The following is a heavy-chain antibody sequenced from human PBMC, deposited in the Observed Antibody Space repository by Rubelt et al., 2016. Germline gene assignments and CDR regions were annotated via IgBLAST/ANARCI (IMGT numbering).Heavy chain of an antibody. J-gene: IGHJ4*02. CDR3: ARAGYYYDSSGYYGYFDY. D-gene: IGHD3-22*01. CDR2: ISTSSSYI. Sequence: GGGLEWVSSISTSSSYIYSADSVKGRFTISRDNAKNSLYLQMNSLRAENTAVYYCARAGYYYDSSGYYGYFDYWGQGTLVTVSS. V-gene: IGHV3-21*01.